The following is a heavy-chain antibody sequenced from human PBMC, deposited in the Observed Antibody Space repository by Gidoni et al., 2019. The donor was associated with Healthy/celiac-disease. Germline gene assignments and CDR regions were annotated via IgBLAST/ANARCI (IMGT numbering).Heavy chain of an antibody. D-gene: IGHD3-10*01. Sequence: QLQLQESGSGLVKPSETLSLTCTVSGGSISSSSYYWGWIRQPPGKGLEWIGSIYYSGSTYYKPSLKSRVTISVDTSKNQFSLKLSSVTAADTAVYYCARHGSGSPRWFDPWGQGTLVTVSS. J-gene: IGHJ5*02. CDR2: IYYSGST. V-gene: IGHV4-39*01. CDR1: GGSISSSSYY. CDR3: ARHGSGSPRWFDP.